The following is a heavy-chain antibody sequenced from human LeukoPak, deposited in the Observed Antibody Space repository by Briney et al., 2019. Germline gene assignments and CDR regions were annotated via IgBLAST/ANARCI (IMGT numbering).Heavy chain of an antibody. D-gene: IGHD2-21*02. CDR2: IYHSGST. Sequence: PSETLSLTCTVSGYPISSGYYWGWIRQPPGKGLEWIGSIYHSGSTYYNPSLKSRVTISVDTSKNQFSLKLSSVTAADTAVYYCARDGYCGGDCTSYYYYYYMDVWGKGTTVTVSS. CDR1: GYPISSGYY. CDR3: ARDGYCGGDCTSYYYYYYMDV. V-gene: IGHV4-38-2*02. J-gene: IGHJ6*03.